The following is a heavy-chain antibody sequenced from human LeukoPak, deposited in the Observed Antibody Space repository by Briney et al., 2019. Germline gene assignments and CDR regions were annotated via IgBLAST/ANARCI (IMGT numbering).Heavy chain of an antibody. Sequence: GGSLRLPCAASGFTFSSYGMHWVRQAPGKGLEWVAVIWYDGSNKYYADSVKGRFTISRDNSKNTLYLQMNSLRAEDTAVYYCARADYGDGPWFDPWGQGTLVTVSS. CDR3: ARADYGDGPWFDP. V-gene: IGHV3-33*01. J-gene: IGHJ5*02. CDR1: GFTFSSYG. D-gene: IGHD4-17*01. CDR2: IWYDGSNK.